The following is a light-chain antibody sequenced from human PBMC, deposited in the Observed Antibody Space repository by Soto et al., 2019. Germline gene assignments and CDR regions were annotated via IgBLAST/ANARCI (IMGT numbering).Light chain of an antibody. CDR1: SSNIGSNT. V-gene: IGLV1-44*01. J-gene: IGLJ2*01. CDR3: AAWDDSLNGVI. Sequence: QSVLTQPPSASGTPGQRVTISCYGSSSNIGSNTVNLYQQLPRTAPQLLIYSTNQRPSEVPDRFSGSKSGTSDSLAISGLPSEDDADYYCAAWDDSLNGVIFGGGTKLTVL. CDR2: STN.